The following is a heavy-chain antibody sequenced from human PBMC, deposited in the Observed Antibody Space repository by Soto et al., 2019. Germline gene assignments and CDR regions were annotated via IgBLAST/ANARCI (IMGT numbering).Heavy chain of an antibody. V-gene: IGHV4-59*01. J-gene: IGHJ5*02. CDR2: IYYSGST. CDR3: ARDNLESEYYDILTGYYHNWFDP. CDR1: GGSISSYY. D-gene: IGHD3-9*01. Sequence: PSETLSLTCTVSGGSISSYYWSWIRQPPGKGLEWIGYIYYSGSTNYNPSLKSRVTISVDTSKNQFSLKLSSVTAADTAVYYCARDNLESEYYDILTGYYHNWFDPWGQGTLVTVS.